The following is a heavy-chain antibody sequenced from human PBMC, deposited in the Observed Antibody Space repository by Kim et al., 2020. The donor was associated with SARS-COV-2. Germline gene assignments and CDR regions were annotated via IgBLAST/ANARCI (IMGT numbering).Heavy chain of an antibody. CDR3: ARYDTSYYYGMDV. CDR2: ISSNGGST. CDR1: GFTFSSYA. J-gene: IGHJ6*02. V-gene: IGHV3-64*01. Sequence: GGSLRLSCAASGFTFSSYAMHWVRQAPGKGLEYVSAISSNGGSTYYANSVKGRFTISRDNSKNTLYLQMGSLRAEDMAVYYCARYDTSYYYGMDVWGQGT. D-gene: IGHD3-22*01.